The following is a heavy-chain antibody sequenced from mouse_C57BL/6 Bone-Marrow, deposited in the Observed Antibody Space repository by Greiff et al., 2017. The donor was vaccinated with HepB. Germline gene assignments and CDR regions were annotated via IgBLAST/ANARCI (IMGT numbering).Heavy chain of an antibody. D-gene: IGHD1-1*01. J-gene: IGHJ3*01. Sequence: QVQLQQPGAELVKPGASVKLSCKASGYTFTSYWMHWVKQRPGQGLEWIGMIHPNSGSTNYNEKFKSKATLTVDKSSSTAYMQLSSLTSEDSAVYYCARVGYYGSTFAYWGQGTLVTVSA. CDR2: IHPNSGST. V-gene: IGHV1-64*01. CDR3: ARVGYYGSTFAY. CDR1: GYTFTSYW.